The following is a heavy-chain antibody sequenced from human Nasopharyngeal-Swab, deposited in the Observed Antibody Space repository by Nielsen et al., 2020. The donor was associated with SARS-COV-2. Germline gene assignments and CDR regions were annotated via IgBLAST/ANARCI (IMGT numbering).Heavy chain of an antibody. CDR3: TRGLTGHIVQWNPSPY. CDR2: ISELGSGI. V-gene: IGHV3-23*01. CDR1: GFSITTYG. Sequence: GGSLRLSCAASGFSITTYGMTWVRQAPGKGLEWVSSISELGSGIYYADSVRGRFSIFRDTSKNTVYLQMNTLRADDTALYFCTRGLTGHIVQWNPSPYWGQGTLVTVSS. J-gene: IGHJ4*02. D-gene: IGHD1-14*01.